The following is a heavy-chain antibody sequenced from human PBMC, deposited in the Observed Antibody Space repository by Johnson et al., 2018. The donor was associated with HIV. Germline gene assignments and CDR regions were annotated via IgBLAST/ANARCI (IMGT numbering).Heavy chain of an antibody. V-gene: IGHV3-30*01. CDR2: ISYDGSNQ. CDR1: GFTFSSYA. Sequence: QMVFVESGGGVVQPGRSLRLSCAASGFTFSSYAMHWVRQAPGTALEWAAVISYDGSNQYYADSVTGRLTISRDNSKNTLYLQMNSLRAEDTAVYYCARDSPGEITMVQGVIGIWGQGTMVTVSS. CDR3: ARDSPGEITMVQGVIGI. D-gene: IGHD3-10*01. J-gene: IGHJ3*02.